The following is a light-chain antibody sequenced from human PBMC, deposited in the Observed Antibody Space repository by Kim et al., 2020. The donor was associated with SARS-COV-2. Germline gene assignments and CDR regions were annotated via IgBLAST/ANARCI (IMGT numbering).Light chain of an antibody. Sequence: GQWAPIAFTGSGPKVGGNYVFWYRQLPGTAPKLLICRNNQRPSGVPDRFSGSKSGTSASLAISGLRSEDEADYYCATWDDSLSGWVFGGGTKLTVL. CDR2: RNN. V-gene: IGLV1-47*01. CDR3: ATWDDSLSGWV. CDR1: GPKVGGNY. J-gene: IGLJ3*02.